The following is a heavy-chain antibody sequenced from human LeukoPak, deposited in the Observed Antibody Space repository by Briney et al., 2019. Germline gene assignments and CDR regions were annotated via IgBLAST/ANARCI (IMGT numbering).Heavy chain of an antibody. Sequence: ERSLRLSCAASGFTFSSYPIHWVRRAPGKGLEWVAVTSHDGSDKYYADSVKGRFTISRDNSKNTLYLQMNSLRAEDSAVYYCARGSSTSYYYYYYGMDVWGQGTTVTASS. CDR2: TSHDGSDK. CDR1: GFTFSSYP. J-gene: IGHJ6*02. V-gene: IGHV3-30-3*01. D-gene: IGHD2-2*01. CDR3: ARGSSTSYYYYYYGMDV.